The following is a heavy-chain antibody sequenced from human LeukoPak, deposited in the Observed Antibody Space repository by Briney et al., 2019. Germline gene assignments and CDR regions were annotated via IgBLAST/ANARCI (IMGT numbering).Heavy chain of an antibody. V-gene: IGHV3-23*01. J-gene: IGHJ4*02. D-gene: IGHD3-16*02. CDR3: AKIRLGELSSIDY. CDR1: GFTFSSYA. CDR2: IGVSGGST. Sequence: GGSLRLSCVASGFTFSSYAMSWVRQAPGKGLEWVSAIGVSGGSTYYADSVKGRFTISRDNSKNTLYLQMNSLRAEDTAVYYCAKIRLGELSSIDYWGQGTLVTVSS.